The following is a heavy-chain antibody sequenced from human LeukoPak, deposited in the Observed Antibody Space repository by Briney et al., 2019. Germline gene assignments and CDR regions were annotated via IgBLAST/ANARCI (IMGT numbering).Heavy chain of an antibody. CDR3: ARNYGSGSYWWFDP. CDR2: IYYSGST. J-gene: IGHJ5*02. D-gene: IGHD3-10*01. CDR1: GGSISSYY. V-gene: IGHV4-59*01. Sequence: SETLSLTCTGSGGSISSYYWSWIRQPPGKGLEWIGYIYYSGSTNYNPSLKSRVTISVDTSKNQFSLKLSSVTAADTAVYYCARNYGSGSYWWFDPWGQGTLVTVSS.